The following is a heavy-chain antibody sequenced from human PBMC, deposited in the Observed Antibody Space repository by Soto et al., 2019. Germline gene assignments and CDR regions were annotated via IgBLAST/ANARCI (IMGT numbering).Heavy chain of an antibody. CDR3: AKSIEGLYYDFWSGYSGMDV. V-gene: IGHV3-23*01. J-gene: IGHJ6*02. Sequence: PGGSLRLSCAASGFTVSSNYMSWVRQAPGKGLEWVSAISGSGGSTYYADSVKGRFTISRDNSKNTLYLQMNSLRAEDTAVYYCAKSIEGLYYDFWSGYSGMDVWGQGTTVTVSS. CDR2: ISGSGGST. D-gene: IGHD3-3*01. CDR1: GFTVSSNY.